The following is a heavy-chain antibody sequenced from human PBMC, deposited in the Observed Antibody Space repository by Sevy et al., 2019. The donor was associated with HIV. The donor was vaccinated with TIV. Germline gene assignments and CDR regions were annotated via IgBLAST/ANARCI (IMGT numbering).Heavy chain of an antibody. J-gene: IGHJ4*02. CDR2: IYAGGST. V-gene: IGHV3-53*01. CDR1: GFAVSSNY. CDR3: ARDHHDSLWGSYWYYFDY. Sequence: GGSLRLSCAASGFAVSSNYMSWVRQAPGKGLEWVSLIYAGGSTYYADSVKGRFTISRDNSKNTVYLQMNSLRAEDTAVYYCARDHHDSLWGSYWYYFDYWGQGTLVTVSS. D-gene: IGHD3-16*01.